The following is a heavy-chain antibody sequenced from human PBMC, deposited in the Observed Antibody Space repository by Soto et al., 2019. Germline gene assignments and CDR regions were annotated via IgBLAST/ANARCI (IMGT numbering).Heavy chain of an antibody. J-gene: IGHJ6*02. Sequence: QVQLVESGGGVVQPGRSLRLSCAASGFTFSSYGMHWVRQAPGKGLEWVAVIWYDGSNKYYADSVKGRFTISRDNSKNTLYLQMNSLRAEDTAVYYCARDLVVRGVRNPSRYYYYGMDVWGQGTTVTVSS. CDR2: IWYDGSNK. CDR3: ARDLVVRGVRNPSRYYYYGMDV. V-gene: IGHV3-33*01. D-gene: IGHD3-10*01. CDR1: GFTFSSYG.